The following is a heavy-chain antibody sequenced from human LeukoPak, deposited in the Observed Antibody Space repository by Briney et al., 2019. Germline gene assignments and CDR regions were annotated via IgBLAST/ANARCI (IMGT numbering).Heavy chain of an antibody. J-gene: IGHJ4*02. V-gene: IGHV1-69*05. CDR1: GYTFTSYG. CDR3: ARDGLTGVPFDY. Sequence: SVKVSCKVSGYTFTSYGISWVRQAPGQGLEWMGGIIPIFGTANYAQKFQGRVAITTDESTSTAYMELSSLRSEDTAVYYCARDGLTGVPFDYWGQGILVTVSS. D-gene: IGHD7-27*01. CDR2: IIPIFGTA.